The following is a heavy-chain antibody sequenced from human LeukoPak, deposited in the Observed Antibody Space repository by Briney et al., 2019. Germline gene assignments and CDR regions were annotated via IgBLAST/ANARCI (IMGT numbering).Heavy chain of an antibody. CDR1: GFSFGSYE. Sequence: GGSLRLSCAASGFSFGSYEMNWVRQAPGKGLEWVSGISGGGGSTYYADSVKGRFTISRDNSKNTLYLQMDSLRAEDTALYYCAKGSGINHYHWIDPWGQGTLVTVSS. J-gene: IGHJ5*02. V-gene: IGHV3-23*01. CDR3: AKGSGINHYHWIDP. D-gene: IGHD1-14*01. CDR2: ISGGGGST.